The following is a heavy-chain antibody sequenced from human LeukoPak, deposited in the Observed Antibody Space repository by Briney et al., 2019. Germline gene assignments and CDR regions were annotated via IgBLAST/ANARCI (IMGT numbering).Heavy chain of an antibody. CDR2: IYYSGST. D-gene: IGHD4/OR15-4a*01. CDR3: ARMGAIAGASANPDH. V-gene: IGHV4-59*01. Sequence: SETLSLTCTVSGGSISSYYWSWIRQPPGKGLEWIGYIYYSGSTNYNPSLKSRVTISVDTSKNQFSLKLSSVTAADTAVYYCARMGAIAGASANPDHWGQGTLVTVSS. CDR1: GGSISSYY. J-gene: IGHJ4*02.